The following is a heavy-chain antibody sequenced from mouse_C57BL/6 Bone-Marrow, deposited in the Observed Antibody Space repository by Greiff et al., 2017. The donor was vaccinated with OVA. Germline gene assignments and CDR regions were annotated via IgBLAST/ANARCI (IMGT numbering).Heavy chain of an antibody. J-gene: IGHJ4*01. CDR1: GFTFSNYW. D-gene: IGHD2-5*01. V-gene: IGHV6-3*01. CDR3: TLYYSNLYAMDY. Sequence: DVMLVESGGGLVQPGGSMKLSCVASGFTFSNYWMNWVRQSPEKGLEWVAQIRLKSDNYATHYAESVKGRFTISRDDSKSSVYLQMNNLRAEDTGIYYCTLYYSNLYAMDYWGQGTSVTVSS. CDR2: IRLKSDNYAT.